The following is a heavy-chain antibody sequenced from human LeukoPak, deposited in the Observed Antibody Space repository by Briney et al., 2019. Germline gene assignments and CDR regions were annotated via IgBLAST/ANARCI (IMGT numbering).Heavy chain of an antibody. V-gene: IGHV3-23*01. CDR3: ADFGSGSYIFNY. CDR1: GFTFSSYA. CDR2: IGHTSGA. Sequence: GGSLRLSCAASGFTFSSYAMCWVRQAPGKGPEWVATIGHTSGAWYADFVMGRFTISRDNSTSMLYLHMNSLSGEDTALYYCADFGSGSYIFNYWGQGSLVTVSS. D-gene: IGHD3-10*01. J-gene: IGHJ4*02.